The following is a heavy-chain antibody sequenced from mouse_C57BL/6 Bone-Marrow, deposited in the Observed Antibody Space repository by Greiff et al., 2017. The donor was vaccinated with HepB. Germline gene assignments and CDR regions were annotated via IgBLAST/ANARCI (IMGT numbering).Heavy chain of an antibody. CDR1: GYSFTSYY. Sequence: QVQLKESGPELVKPGASVKISCKASGYSFTSYYIHWVKQRPGQGLEWIGWIYPGSGNTKYNEKFKGKATLTADTSSSTAYMQLSILTSEDSAVYYCAKDYYGSYYAMDYWGQGTSVTVSS. CDR2: IYPGSGNT. J-gene: IGHJ4*01. V-gene: IGHV1-66*01. CDR3: AKDYYGSYYAMDY. D-gene: IGHD1-1*01.